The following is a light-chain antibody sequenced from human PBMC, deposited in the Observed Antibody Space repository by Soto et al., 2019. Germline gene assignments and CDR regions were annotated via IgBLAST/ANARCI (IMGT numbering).Light chain of an antibody. Sequence: DIVMTQSPDSLAVSLGERATINCKSSQSVLYSSNNKNYLAGYQQKPGQPPRLLIYWASTRESGVPDRFSGSGCGTDFTLTISSLQAEDVAVYYCQQYYSTPYTFGQGTKLEIK. CDR2: WAS. J-gene: IGKJ2*01. CDR1: QSVLYSSNNKNY. V-gene: IGKV4-1*01. CDR3: QQYYSTPYT.